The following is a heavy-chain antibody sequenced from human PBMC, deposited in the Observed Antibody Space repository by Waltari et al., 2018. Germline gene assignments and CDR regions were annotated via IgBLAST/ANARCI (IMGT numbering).Heavy chain of an antibody. D-gene: IGHD2-2*01. CDR3: ARDHPDCSSTSCYD. J-gene: IGHJ4*02. Sequence: QVQLVQSGAEVKKPGASVKVSCKASGYTFIGYFIHWVRQAPGQGLEWMGRINSNVGDTNYAQKFQGRVTMTRDTSITTAYMELNRLRSDDTAVYYCARDHPDCSSTSCYDWGQGTLVTVSS. CDR2: INSNVGDT. CDR1: GYTFIGYF. V-gene: IGHV1-2*06.